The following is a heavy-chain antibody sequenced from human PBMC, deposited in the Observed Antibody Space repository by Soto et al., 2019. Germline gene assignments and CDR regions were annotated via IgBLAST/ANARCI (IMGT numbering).Heavy chain of an antibody. V-gene: IGHV3-23*01. Sequence: GGSLRLSCAASGFSFGSYAIRCVRQAPGKGLDWFSTSSGSDVKTFYADSVKGRFYISRDHSKSALYLQMNSLRADDTAMYYCARWSYPEYGGQGTLVTVSS. CDR2: SSGSDVKT. CDR1: GFSFGSYA. D-gene: IGHD3-10*01. J-gene: IGHJ1*01. CDR3: ARWSYPEY.